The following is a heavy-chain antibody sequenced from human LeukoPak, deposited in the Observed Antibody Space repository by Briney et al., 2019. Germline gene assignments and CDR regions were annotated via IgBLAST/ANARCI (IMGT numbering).Heavy chain of an antibody. D-gene: IGHD2-15*01. CDR3: TRHAGHCSGGSCYSFDY. V-gene: IGHV3-30*02. CDR2: IRYDGSNK. CDR1: GFTFSSYG. Sequence: GGSLRLSCAASGFTFSSYGMHWVRQAPGKGLEWVTFIRYDGSNKYYADSVKGRFTISRDNSNNTLYLQMNSLKTEDTAVYYCTRHAGHCSGGSCYSFDYWGQGTLVTVSS. J-gene: IGHJ4*02.